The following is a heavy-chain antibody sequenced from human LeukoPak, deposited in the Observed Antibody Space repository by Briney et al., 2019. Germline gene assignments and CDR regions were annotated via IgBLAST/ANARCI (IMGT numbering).Heavy chain of an antibody. Sequence: SETLSLTCTVSGGSISSGGYYGSWIRQHPGKGLEWIGYIYDSGSTYYNPSLKSRVTISVDTSKNQFSLKLSSVTAADTAVYYCARHSWGLPPAEYFQHGGQGTLVTVSS. CDR1: GGSISSGGYY. J-gene: IGHJ1*01. CDR3: ARHSWGLPPAEYFQH. V-gene: IGHV4-31*03. CDR2: IYDSGST. D-gene: IGHD3-16*01.